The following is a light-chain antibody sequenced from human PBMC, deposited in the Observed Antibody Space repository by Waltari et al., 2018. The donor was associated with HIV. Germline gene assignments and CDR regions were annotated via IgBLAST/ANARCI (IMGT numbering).Light chain of an antibody. CDR1: SLDVGGYNY. V-gene: IGLV2-8*01. Sequence: QSALTQPPSASGSLGQSVTISCTGTSLDVGGYNYVPCYQQYPGEAPKLIIYDVNKRPSGVPDRFSGSKSGNTASLTVSGLQGEDEAQYYCSAYAGSNNLVLFGGGTKLTVL. CDR3: SAYAGSNNLVL. CDR2: DVN. J-gene: IGLJ2*01.